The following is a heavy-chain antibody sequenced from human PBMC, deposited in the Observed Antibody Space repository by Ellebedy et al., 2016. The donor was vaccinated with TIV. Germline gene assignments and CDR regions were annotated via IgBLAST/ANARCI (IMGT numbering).Heavy chain of an antibody. CDR2: MNPNSGNT. D-gene: IGHD3-3*01. V-gene: IGHV1-8*01. CDR1: GYTFTSYD. Sequence: ASVKVSSXASGYTFTSYDINWVRQATGQGLEWMGWMNPNSGNTGYAQKFQGRVTITADKSTSTAYMELSSLRSEDTAVYYCALRFLEWSNYYYYGMDVWGQGTTVTVSS. J-gene: IGHJ6*02. CDR3: ALRFLEWSNYYYYGMDV.